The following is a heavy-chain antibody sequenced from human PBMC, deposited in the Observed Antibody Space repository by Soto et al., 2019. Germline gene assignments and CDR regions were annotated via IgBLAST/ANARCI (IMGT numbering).Heavy chain of an antibody. CDR3: ARSALRIQLWRWQLLY. Sequence: HVQLQQWGAGLLKPSETLSLTCAVYGGSFSGYYWSWIRQPPGKGLEWIGEINHSGSTNYNPSLKSRASISVDTSKNQFSLTLSTVAAADTAVYYCARSALRIQLWRWQLLYWGQGTLVTVSS. J-gene: IGHJ4*02. CDR2: INHSGST. CDR1: GGSFSGYY. D-gene: IGHD5-18*01. V-gene: IGHV4-34*01.